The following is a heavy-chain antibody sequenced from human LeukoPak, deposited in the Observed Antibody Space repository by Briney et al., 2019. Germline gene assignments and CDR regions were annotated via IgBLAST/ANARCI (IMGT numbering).Heavy chain of an antibody. CDR1: GDSISTSNSY. Sequence: PSETLSLTCTVSGDSISTSNSYWGWIRQPPGKGLEWIGSIYYSGNTYYNASLKSRVTISVDTSKNQFSLKLTSVTAADTAVYYCARYLAAADYWGQGTLVTVSS. CDR2: IYYSGNT. J-gene: IGHJ4*02. V-gene: IGHV4-39*01. CDR3: ARYLAAADY. D-gene: IGHD6-13*01.